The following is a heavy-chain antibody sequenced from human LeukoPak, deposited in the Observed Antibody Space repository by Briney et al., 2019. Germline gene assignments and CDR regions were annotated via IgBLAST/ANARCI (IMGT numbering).Heavy chain of an antibody. D-gene: IGHD3-10*02. V-gene: IGHV3-21*01. CDR1: GFTFSSYS. Sequence: PGGSLRLSCAASGFTFSSYSMNWVRQAPGKGLEWVSSISSMSDYKYYADSVKGRFTISRDDAKNSLYLQMNSLRAEDTAVYYCAELGITMIGGVWGKGTTVTISS. CDR3: AELGITMIGGV. CDR2: ISSMSDYK. J-gene: IGHJ6*04.